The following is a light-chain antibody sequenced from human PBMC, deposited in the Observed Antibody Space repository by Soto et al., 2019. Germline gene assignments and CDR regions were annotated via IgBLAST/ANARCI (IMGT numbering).Light chain of an antibody. CDR2: WAS. V-gene: IGKV4-1*01. Sequence: DIVMTQSPDSLAMSLGERATINCKSSQSLLYSSNNKTYLAWYQHKPGQSPKMLIFWASARESGVPDRFSGSGSETDFTLTISRLQAEDAAVYYCQQYYSDFFTFGPGTRLEIE. CDR3: QQYYSDFFT. J-gene: IGKJ2*01. CDR1: QSLLYSSNNKTY.